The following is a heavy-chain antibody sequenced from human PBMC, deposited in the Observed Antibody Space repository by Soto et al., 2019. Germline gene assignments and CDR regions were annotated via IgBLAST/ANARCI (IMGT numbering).Heavy chain of an antibody. V-gene: IGHV3-33*01. CDR3: ATLGTGYSYGYFGFDAFDI. D-gene: IGHD5-18*01. CDR2: IWYDGSNK. Sequence: GGSLRLSCAASGFTFSSYGMHWVRQAPGKGLEWVAVIWYDGSNKYYADSVKGRFTISRDNSKNTLYLQMNSLRAEDTAVYYCATLGTGYSYGYFGFDAFDIWGQGTMVTVSS. J-gene: IGHJ3*02. CDR1: GFTFSSYG.